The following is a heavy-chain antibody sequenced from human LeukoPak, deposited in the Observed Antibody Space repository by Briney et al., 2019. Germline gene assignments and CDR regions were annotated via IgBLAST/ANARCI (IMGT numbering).Heavy chain of an antibody. Sequence: GGSLRLSCAASGFTVSSNYMSWVRQAPGKGLEWVSVIYSGGSTYHADSVKGRFTISRDNSKNTLYLQMNSLRAEDTAVYYCAGSMVRGVITPNFDYWGQGTLVTVSS. D-gene: IGHD3-10*01. CDR1: GFTVSSNY. CDR3: AGSMVRGVITPNFDY. V-gene: IGHV3-53*01. J-gene: IGHJ4*02. CDR2: IYSGGST.